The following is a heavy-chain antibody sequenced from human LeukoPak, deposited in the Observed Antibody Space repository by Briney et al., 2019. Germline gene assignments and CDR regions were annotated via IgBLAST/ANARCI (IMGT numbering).Heavy chain of an antibody. CDR3: ARDRGVGAFDY. D-gene: IGHD1-26*01. Sequence: GGSLRLSCAASGFTVSSNYMSWVRQAPGKGLGWVSVIYSGGSTYYADSVKGRFTISRDNSKNTLYLQMNSLRAEDTAVYYCARDRGVGAFDYWGQGTLVTVSS. V-gene: IGHV3-66*02. CDR1: GFTVSSNY. CDR2: IYSGGST. J-gene: IGHJ4*02.